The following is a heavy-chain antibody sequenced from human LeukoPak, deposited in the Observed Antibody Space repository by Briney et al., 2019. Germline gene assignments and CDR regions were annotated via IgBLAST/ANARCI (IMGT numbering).Heavy chain of an antibody. Sequence: GGSLRLSCSASGFTFSSYEMNWVRQAPGKGREWVSYLISSGSTIYYADSVKGRFTISRANAKNSLYLQMNSLRAEDTAVYYCARTRYDFWSGYGVDIDYWGQGTLVTVSP. CDR3: ARTRYDFWSGYGVDIDY. D-gene: IGHD3-3*01. J-gene: IGHJ4*02. V-gene: IGHV3-48*03. CDR1: GFTFSSYE. CDR2: LISSGSTI.